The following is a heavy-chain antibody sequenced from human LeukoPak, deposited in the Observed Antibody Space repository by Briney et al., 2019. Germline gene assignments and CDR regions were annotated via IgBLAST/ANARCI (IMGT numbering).Heavy chain of an antibody. CDR1: GFTVSSNY. CDR3: GRDRLGSGWYAFDY. Sequence: GGSLRLSCAASGFTVSSNYMSWVRQAPGKGLEWVSVIYSGGSTYYADSVKGRFTISSDNSKNTLYLQMNSLRAEDTAVYYCGRDRLGSGWYAFDYWGQGTLVTVSS. V-gene: IGHV3-66*01. D-gene: IGHD6-19*01. CDR2: IYSGGST. J-gene: IGHJ4*02.